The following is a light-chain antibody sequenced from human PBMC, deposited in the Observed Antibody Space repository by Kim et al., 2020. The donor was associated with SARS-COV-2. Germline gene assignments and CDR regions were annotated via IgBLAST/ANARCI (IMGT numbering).Light chain of an antibody. Sequence: DIVMTQSPDSLTVSLGEGATINCKSSQSVLYSSNNKNYLAWYQQKPGQPPKLLIYWAYTRESGVPDRFSGSGSGTDFTLTISSLQAEDVAFYYCQQYYGAPPYTFGQGTKLEI. V-gene: IGKV4-1*01. CDR1: QSVLYSSNNKNY. J-gene: IGKJ2*01. CDR2: WAY. CDR3: QQYYGAPPYT.